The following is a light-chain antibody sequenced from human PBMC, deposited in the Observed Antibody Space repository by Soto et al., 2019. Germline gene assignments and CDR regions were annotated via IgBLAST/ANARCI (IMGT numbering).Light chain of an antibody. J-gene: IGKJ1*01. CDR1: QSGRDMY. Sequence: EIVLTQSPGTLSLSPGERATLSCRASQSGRDMYLAWYQQKSGQPPRLLIYGVSSRAYGIPDRFSGSGSGTDFTLTISRLEPEDFAVYYCQHYGYPRWTFGQGTKVDIK. CDR3: QHYGYPRWT. CDR2: GVS. V-gene: IGKV3-20*01.